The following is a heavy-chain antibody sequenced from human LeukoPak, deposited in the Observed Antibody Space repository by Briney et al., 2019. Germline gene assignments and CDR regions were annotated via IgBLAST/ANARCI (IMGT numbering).Heavy chain of an antibody. CDR1: GGSVSDYY. V-gene: IGHV4-59*02. CDR2: IYYTGST. J-gene: IGHJ6*03. CDR3: ARSVEGYCRGGSCYSYSYYMDV. Sequence: SETLSLTCTVSGGSVSDYYWSWIRQSPGKGLEWIGYIYYTGSTSYNPSLRSRVTMSADTSKNQFSLKLSSVTAADTAVYYCARSVEGYCRGGSCYSYSYYMDVWGKGTTVTVSS. D-gene: IGHD2-15*01.